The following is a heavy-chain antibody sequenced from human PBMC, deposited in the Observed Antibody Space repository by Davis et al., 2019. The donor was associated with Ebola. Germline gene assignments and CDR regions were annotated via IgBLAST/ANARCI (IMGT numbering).Heavy chain of an antibody. CDR3: ARSGSIQLWGSFDY. D-gene: IGHD5-18*01. V-gene: IGHV3-21*01. CDR2: ISSSSSYI. Sequence: PGGSLRLSCAASGFTFSSYSMNWVRQAPGKGLEWVSSISSSSSYIYYADSVKGRFTISRDNAKNSLYLQMNSLRAEDTAVYYCARSGSIQLWGSFDYWGQGTLVTVSS. CDR1: GFTFSSYS. J-gene: IGHJ4*02.